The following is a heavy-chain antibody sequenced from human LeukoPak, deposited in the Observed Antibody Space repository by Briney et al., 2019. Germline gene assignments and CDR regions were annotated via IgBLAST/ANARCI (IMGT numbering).Heavy chain of an antibody. CDR2: INHSGSI. CDR3: ARGPLGSSGDY. D-gene: IGHD6-6*01. V-gene: IGHV4-34*01. Sequence: SETLSLTCAVYGASLNSYYWDWIRQPPGKGLEWIGEINHSGSIKYNPSLKSRVTISVDRSKNQFALKMSGVTAADTAIYYCARGPLGSSGDYWGQGSLVTVSS. J-gene: IGHJ4*02. CDR1: GASLNSYY.